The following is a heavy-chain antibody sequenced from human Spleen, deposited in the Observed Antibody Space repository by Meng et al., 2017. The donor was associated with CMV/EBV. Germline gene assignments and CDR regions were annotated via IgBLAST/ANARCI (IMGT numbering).Heavy chain of an antibody. CDR3: ARDPNYYDSSGPYFDY. CDR2: ISSSGSTI. Sequence: GGSLRLSCAASGFTFSDYNVNWVRQAPGKGLEWVSYISSSGSTIYYADSVKGRFTISRDNAKNSLYLQMNSLRAEDTAVYYCARDPNYYDSSGPYFDYWGQGTLVTVSS. J-gene: IGHJ4*02. V-gene: IGHV3-11*04. CDR1: GFTFSDYN. D-gene: IGHD3-22*01.